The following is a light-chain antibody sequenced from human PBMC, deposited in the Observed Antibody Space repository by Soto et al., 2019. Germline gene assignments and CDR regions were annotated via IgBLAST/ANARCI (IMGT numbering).Light chain of an antibody. V-gene: IGKV3-15*01. CDR3: QEYIQWPPGM. CDR2: DTS. Sequence: DIVVTQSPATLSASPVERVTLSCRASQFVSSGLAWYQQRPGQVPRLLIYDTSTRAPGISARFSGSGSGTEFPLTISSLQSEDFAVYCCQEYIQWPPGMFGPGTTEDIK. CDR1: QFVSSG. J-gene: IGKJ1*01.